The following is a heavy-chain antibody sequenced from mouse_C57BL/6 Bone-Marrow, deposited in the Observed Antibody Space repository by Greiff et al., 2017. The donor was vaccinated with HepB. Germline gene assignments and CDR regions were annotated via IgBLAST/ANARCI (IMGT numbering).Heavy chain of an antibody. D-gene: IGHD3-1*01. V-gene: IGHV1-26*01. CDR1: GYTFTDYY. CDR2: INPNNGGT. J-gene: IGHJ2*01. Sequence: VQLQQSGPELVKPGASVKISCKASGYTFTDYYMNWVKQSHGKSLEWIGDINPNNGGTSYNQKFKGKATLTVDKSSSTAYMELRSLPSEDSAVYYCARRGYSKNSDYCGQGTTLTVSS. CDR3: ARRGYSKNSDY.